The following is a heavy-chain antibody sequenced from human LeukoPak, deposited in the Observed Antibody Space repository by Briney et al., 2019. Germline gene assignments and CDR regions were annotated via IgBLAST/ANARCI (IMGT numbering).Heavy chain of an antibody. CDR2: IYYSGST. Sequence: SETLSLTCTVSGGSISSYYWSWIRQPPGKGLEWIGYIYYSGSTNYNPSLKSRVTISVDTSKNQFSLKLSSVTAADTAVYYCARYDSLVELVIDYWGQGTLVTVSS. J-gene: IGHJ4*02. D-gene: IGHD3-16*01. CDR3: ARYDSLVELVIDY. CDR1: GGSISSYY. V-gene: IGHV4-59*08.